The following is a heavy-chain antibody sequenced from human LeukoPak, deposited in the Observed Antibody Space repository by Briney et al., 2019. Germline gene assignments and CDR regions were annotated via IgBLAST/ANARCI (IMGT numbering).Heavy chain of an antibody. CDR1: GGSISSSSYY. CDR2: IYYSGST. D-gene: IGHD3-10*01. V-gene: IGHV4-39*01. J-gene: IGHJ6*03. Sequence: SETLSLTCTVSGGSISSSSYYWGWIRQPPGKGLEWIGSIYYSGSTYYNPSLKSRVTISVDTSKNQFSLKLSSVTAADTAVYYCARINYGSGSYYGYYYYYMDVWGKGTTVTISS. CDR3: ARINYGSGSYYGYYYYYMDV.